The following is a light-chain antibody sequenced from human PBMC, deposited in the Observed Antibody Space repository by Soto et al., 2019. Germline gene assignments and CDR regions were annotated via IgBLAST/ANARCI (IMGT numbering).Light chain of an antibody. CDR3: QKRSNWPPIT. Sequence: TVLTQSPGTLSLSPGERATLSCRVSQSVSSYLAWYQQKPGQAPRLLIYDASNRATGIPARFSGSGSGTDFTLTISSLEPEDFAVYYCQKRSNWPPITFGQGTRLEIK. V-gene: IGKV3-11*01. CDR1: QSVSSY. CDR2: DAS. J-gene: IGKJ5*01.